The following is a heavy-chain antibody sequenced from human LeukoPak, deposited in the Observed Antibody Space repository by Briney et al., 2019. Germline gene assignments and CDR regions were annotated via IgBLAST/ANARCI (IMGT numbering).Heavy chain of an antibody. D-gene: IGHD3-3*01. J-gene: IGHJ6*03. CDR2: INHSGST. V-gene: IGHV4-34*01. Sequence: SETLSLTCAVYGGSFSGYYWSWIRQPPGKGLEWIGEINHSGSTNYNPSLKSRVTISVDTSKNQFSLKLSSVTAADTAVYYWARAGYYDFWSGYYYDILTGYKKPYYYYYMDVWGKGTTVTVSS. CDR3: ARAGYYDFWSGYYYDILTGYKKPYYYYYMDV. CDR1: GGSFSGYY.